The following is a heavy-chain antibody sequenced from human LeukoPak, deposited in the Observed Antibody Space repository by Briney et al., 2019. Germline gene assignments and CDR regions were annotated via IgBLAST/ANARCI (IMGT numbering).Heavy chain of an antibody. J-gene: IGHJ4*02. D-gene: IGHD3-3*01. V-gene: IGHV3-30*18. CDR1: GFTFSNYG. Sequence: PGGSLRLSCAASGFTFSNYGMHCVRQAPGKGLEWVAVISYDGSNKYYADSVKGRFTISRDNSKNTLYLQMNSLRAGDTAVYYCAKASEYDFWSGYYPYWGQGTLVTVSS. CDR2: ISYDGSNK. CDR3: AKASEYDFWSGYYPY.